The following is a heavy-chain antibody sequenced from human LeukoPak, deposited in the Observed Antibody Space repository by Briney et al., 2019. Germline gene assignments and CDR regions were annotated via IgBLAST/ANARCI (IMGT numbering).Heavy chain of an antibody. CDR3: ARGKGSSGWYGDFDY. Sequence: SVKVSCKASGGTFSSYAISWVRQAPGQGLEWMGGIIPIFGTANYAQKFQGRVTITADESTSTAYMELSSLRSEDTTVYYCARGKGSSGWYGDFDYWGQGTLVTVSS. CDR1: GGTFSSYA. J-gene: IGHJ4*02. D-gene: IGHD6-19*01. CDR2: IIPIFGTA. V-gene: IGHV1-69*13.